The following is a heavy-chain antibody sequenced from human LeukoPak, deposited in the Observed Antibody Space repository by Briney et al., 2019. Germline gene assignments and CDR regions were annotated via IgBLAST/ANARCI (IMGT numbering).Heavy chain of an antibody. J-gene: IGHJ4*02. CDR2: ISSSSSYI. V-gene: IGHV3-21*01. CDR1: GFTFSRYS. Sequence: GGSLRLSCAASGFTFSRYSMNWVRQAPGKGLEWVSSISSSSSYIYYADSVKGRFTISRDNAKNSLYLQMNSLRAEDTAVYYCASFLWFGEDSFDYWGQGTLVTVSS. CDR3: ASFLWFGEDSFDY. D-gene: IGHD3-10*01.